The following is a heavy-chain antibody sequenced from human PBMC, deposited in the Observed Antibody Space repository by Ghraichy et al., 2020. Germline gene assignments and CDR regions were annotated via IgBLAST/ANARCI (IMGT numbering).Heavy chain of an antibody. CDR2: ISADGGRT. CDR3: AKAEGYYYYFGMDV. J-gene: IGHJ6*02. CDR1: GFTFDDYA. V-gene: IGHV3-43*02. Sequence: GGSLRLSCAASGFTFDDYAMHWVRQGPGKGLEWVSLISADGGRTYYADSVKGRFTISRDNGKKSLDLQMNSLRPEDSAFYYCAKAEGYYYYFGMDVWGQGTTVSVSS.